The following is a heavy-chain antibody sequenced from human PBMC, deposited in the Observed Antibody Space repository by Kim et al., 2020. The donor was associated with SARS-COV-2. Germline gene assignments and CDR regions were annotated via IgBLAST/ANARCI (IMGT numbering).Heavy chain of an antibody. D-gene: IGHD6-6*01. V-gene: IGHV1-18*01. CDR2: ISAYKGNR. CDR3: ALLIEYSSSSHYFDY. CDR1: GYSFTSYG. Sequence: ASVKVSCKASGYSFTSYGISWVRQAPGQGLEWMGWISAYKGNRNYAQKFQGRVTMTTETSTSTAYMELRSLRSDDTAVYYCALLIEYSSSSHYFDYWGQGTLVTFSS. J-gene: IGHJ4*02.